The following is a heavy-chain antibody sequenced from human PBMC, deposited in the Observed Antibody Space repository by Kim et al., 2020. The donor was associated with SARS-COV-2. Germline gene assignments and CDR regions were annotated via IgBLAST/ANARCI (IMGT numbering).Heavy chain of an antibody. D-gene: IGHD7-27*01. J-gene: IGHJ4*02. V-gene: IGHV4-59*01. CDR3: ARDRANWGGNRFFDY. CDR1: GGSISSYY. Sequence: SETLSLTCTVSGGSISSYYWSWIRQPPGKGLEWIGYIYYSGSTNYNPSLKSRVTISVDTSKNQFSLKLSSVTAADTAVYYCARDRANWGGNRFFDYWGQGTLVTFSS. CDR2: IYYSGST.